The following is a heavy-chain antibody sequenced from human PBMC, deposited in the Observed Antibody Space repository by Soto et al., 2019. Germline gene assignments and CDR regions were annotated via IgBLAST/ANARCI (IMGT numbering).Heavy chain of an antibody. Sequence: GGSLRLSCAASGFSFSSYALSWVRQSPGKGLEWVSSISRSGNSTYSADSVRGRFTISRDNSKNTLYLQMYSLRAEDTAVYYCAKDAKILDWLPTSYYYDFWGRGALVTVSS. CDR3: AKDAKILDWLPTSYYYDF. D-gene: IGHD3-9*01. J-gene: IGHJ4*02. CDR1: GFSFSSYA. CDR2: ISRSGNST. V-gene: IGHV3-23*01.